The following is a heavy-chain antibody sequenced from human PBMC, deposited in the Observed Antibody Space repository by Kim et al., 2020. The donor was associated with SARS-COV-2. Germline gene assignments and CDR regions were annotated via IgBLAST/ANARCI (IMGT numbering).Heavy chain of an antibody. J-gene: IGHJ3*02. D-gene: IGHD3-9*01. Sequence: SVKVSCKASGGTFSSYAISWVRQAPGQGLEWMGRIIPILGIANYAQKFQGRVTITADKSTSTAYMELRSLRSEDTAVYYCARPYYDILTGYSNDAFDIWGQGTMVTVSS. V-gene: IGHV1-69*04. CDR2: IIPILGIA. CDR3: ARPYYDILTGYSNDAFDI. CDR1: GGTFSSYA.